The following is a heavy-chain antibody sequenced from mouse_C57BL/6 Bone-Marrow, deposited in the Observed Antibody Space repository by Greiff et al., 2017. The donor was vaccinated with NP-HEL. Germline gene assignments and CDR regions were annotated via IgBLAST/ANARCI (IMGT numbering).Heavy chain of an antibody. CDR3: ARGFYYYGSSYRWYFDV. D-gene: IGHD1-1*01. CDR1: GYTFTDYN. V-gene: IGHV1-18*01. CDR2: INPNNGGT. J-gene: IGHJ1*03. Sequence: EVQLQQSGPELVKPGASVKIPCKASGYTFTDYNMDWVKQSHGKSLEWIGDINPNNGGTIYNQKFKGKATLTVDKSSSTAYMELRSLTSEDTAVYYCARGFYYYGSSYRWYFDVWGTGTTVTVSS.